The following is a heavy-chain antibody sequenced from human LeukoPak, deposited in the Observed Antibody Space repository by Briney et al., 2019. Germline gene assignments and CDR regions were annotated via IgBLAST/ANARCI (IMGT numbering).Heavy chain of an antibody. J-gene: IGHJ6*03. V-gene: IGHV1-24*01. CDR1: GYTLTELS. D-gene: IGHD6-6*01. Sequence: ASVKVSFKVSGYTLTELSMHWVRQAPGKGLEWMGGFDPEDGGTIYAQKFQGRVTMTEDASTDTAYMELSSLRSEDTAVYYCAREGAGSIAAPWTYYSYMDVWGKGTTVTVSS. CDR2: FDPEDGGT. CDR3: AREGAGSIAAPWTYYSYMDV.